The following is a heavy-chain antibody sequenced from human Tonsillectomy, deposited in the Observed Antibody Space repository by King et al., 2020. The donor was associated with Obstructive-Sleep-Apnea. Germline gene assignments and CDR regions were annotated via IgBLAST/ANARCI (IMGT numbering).Heavy chain of an antibody. J-gene: IGHJ4*02. Sequence: VKLVESGGGLVQPGGSLKLSCAASGFTFSGSAMHWVRQASGKGLEWVGRIRSKANSYATAYAASVKGRFTISRDDSKNTADLQMNSLKTEDTAVYYCTRLPTAMDLSSVDYWGQGTLVTVSS. CDR2: IRSKANSYAT. D-gene: IGHD5-18*01. CDR1: GFTFSGSA. CDR3: TRLPTAMDLSSVDY. V-gene: IGHV3-73*01.